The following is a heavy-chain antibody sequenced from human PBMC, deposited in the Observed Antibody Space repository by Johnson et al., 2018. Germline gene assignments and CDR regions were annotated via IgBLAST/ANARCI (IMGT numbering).Heavy chain of an antibody. Sequence: VQLLESGGGLVKPGGSLRLSCAASGFTFSDYYMSWIRQAPGKGLEWVSYISSSGSTIYYADSVKGRFTISRDNDKNSLYLQMNSLSAEDTAVYYCARDSPGGGWPLDAFDIWGQGTMVTVSS. CDR1: GFTFSDYY. CDR2: ISSSGSTI. V-gene: IGHV3-11*01. J-gene: IGHJ3*02. CDR3: ARDSPGGGWPLDAFDI. D-gene: IGHD6-19*01.